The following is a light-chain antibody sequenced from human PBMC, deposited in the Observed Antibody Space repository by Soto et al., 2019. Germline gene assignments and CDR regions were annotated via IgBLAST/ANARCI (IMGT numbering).Light chain of an antibody. CDR3: QQYGSSPPMYT. CDR2: GAS. Sequence: EIVLTQSPGTLSLSPGERATLSCRASQSISSTYLVWYQQKPGQAPRLLIYGASSRATGIPDRFSGSGSGTDCTLTISRLEPEDFAVYYCQQYGSSPPMYTFGQGTKLEIK. V-gene: IGKV3-20*01. CDR1: QSISSTY. J-gene: IGKJ2*01.